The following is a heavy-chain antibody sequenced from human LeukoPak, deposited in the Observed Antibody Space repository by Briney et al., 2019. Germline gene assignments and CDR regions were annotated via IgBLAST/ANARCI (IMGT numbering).Heavy chain of an antibody. CDR1: GGSVSSGSYY. J-gene: IGHJ4*02. D-gene: IGHD2-15*01. Sequence: SETLSLTCTVSGGSVSSGSYYWSWIRQPPGKGLEWIGYIYYSGNTNYSPSLKSRVTISVDTSKNQFSLRLSSVTAADTAVYYCARGPRGYCTGGSCYHYWGQGSVVTVSS. CDR3: ARGPRGYCTGGSCYHY. V-gene: IGHV4-61*01. CDR2: IYYSGNT.